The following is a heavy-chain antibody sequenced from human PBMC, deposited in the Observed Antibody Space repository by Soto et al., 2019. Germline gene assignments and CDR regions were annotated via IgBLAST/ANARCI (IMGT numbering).Heavy chain of an antibody. V-gene: IGHV4-4*02. CDR2: IYHSGST. CDR1: GGSNSSSNW. D-gene: IGHD3-22*01. J-gene: IGHJ3*02. Sequence: SETLSLTCAVSGGSNSSSNWWSWVRQPPGKGLEWIGEIYHSGSTNYNPSLKSRVTISVDKSKNQFSLKLSSVTAADTAVYYCATSHYYDSTVNTDAFDIWGQGTMVTVSS. CDR3: ATSHYYDSTVNTDAFDI.